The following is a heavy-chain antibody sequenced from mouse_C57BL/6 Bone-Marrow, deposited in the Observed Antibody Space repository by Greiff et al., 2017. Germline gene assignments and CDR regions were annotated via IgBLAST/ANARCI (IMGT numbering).Heavy chain of an antibody. J-gene: IGHJ3*01. Sequence: QVQLKQPGAELVKPGASVKLSCKASGYTFTSYWMHWVKQRPGQGLEWIGMIHPNSGSTNYNEKFKSKATLTVDKSSSTAYMQLSSLTSEDSAVYYGARNGYQEGWFAYWGQGTLVTVSA. D-gene: IGHD2-2*01. V-gene: IGHV1-64*01. CDR2: IHPNSGST. CDR1: GYTFTSYW. CDR3: ARNGYQEGWFAY.